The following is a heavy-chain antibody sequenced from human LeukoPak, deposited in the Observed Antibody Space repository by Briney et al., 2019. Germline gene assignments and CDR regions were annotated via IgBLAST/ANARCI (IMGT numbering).Heavy chain of an antibody. CDR2: IYSSGTT. D-gene: IGHD1-26*01. CDR3: ARHGGSYSPLDP. V-gene: IGHV4-4*09. J-gene: IGHJ5*02. Sequence: SETLSLTCTVSGGSISSFFWSWIRQPPGKGLEWIGYIYSSGTTNCNPSLKSRVTISVDTSKNQFSLKLSSVTAADTAVYYCARHGGSYSPLDPWGQGTLVTVSS. CDR1: GGSISSFF.